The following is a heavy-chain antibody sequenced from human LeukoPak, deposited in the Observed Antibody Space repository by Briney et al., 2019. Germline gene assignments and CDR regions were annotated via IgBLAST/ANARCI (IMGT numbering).Heavy chain of an antibody. D-gene: IGHD2-15*01. CDR2: IIPILGIA. J-gene: IGHJ6*02. V-gene: IGHV1-69*04. CDR3: ARDPLGLGYCSGGSCYGSYGMDV. CDR1: GGTFSSYA. Sequence: ASVKVSCKASGGTFSSYAISWVRQAPGQGLEWMGRIIPILGIANYAQKFQGRVTITADKSTSTAYMELSSLRSEDTAVYYCARDPLGLGYCSGGSCYGSYGMDVWGQGTTVTVSS.